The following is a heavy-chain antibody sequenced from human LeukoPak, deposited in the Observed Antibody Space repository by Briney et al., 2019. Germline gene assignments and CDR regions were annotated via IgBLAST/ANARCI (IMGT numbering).Heavy chain of an antibody. V-gene: IGHV4-39*01. D-gene: IGHD2-2*01. J-gene: IGHJ3*02. CDR3: ARQEGRSYCSSTSCYFGFSAFDI. CDR1: GGSISSSSYY. Sequence: SETLSLTCTVSGGSISSSSYYWGWIRQPPGKGLEWIGSIYYSGSTYYNPSLKRLVTISVDTSKNQFSLKLSSVTAADTAVYYCARQEGRSYCSSTSCYFGFSAFDIWGQGTMVTVSS. CDR2: IYYSGST.